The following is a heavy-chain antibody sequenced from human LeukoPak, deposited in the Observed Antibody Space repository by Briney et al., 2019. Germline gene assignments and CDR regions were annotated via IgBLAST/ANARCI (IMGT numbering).Heavy chain of an antibody. CDR1: SRSIISRDYH. D-gene: IGHD5-12*01. Sequence: SETLSLTCTVYSRSIISRDYHWAWIRQPPVKGLERVGIIFYSGSTFYNPSLKSRVTISVDTPKNQFSLKLSTVTAADTAVSNCERAEFSRYYHYEGAWGQGTLVTVSS. CDR2: IFYSGST. CDR3: ERAEFSRYYHYEGA. V-gene: IGHV4-39*07. J-gene: IGHJ5*02.